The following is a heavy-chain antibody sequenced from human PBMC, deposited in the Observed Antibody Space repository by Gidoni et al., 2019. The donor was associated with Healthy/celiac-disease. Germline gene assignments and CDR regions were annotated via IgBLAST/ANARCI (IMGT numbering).Heavy chain of an antibody. CDR2: ISYDGSNK. J-gene: IGHJ6*02. Sequence: APCLGLEWVAVISYDGSNKYYADSVKGRFTISRYNSKNTLYLQMNSLRAEDTAVYYCASPYREGSSYDFWSGLNYYYYGMDVWGQGTTVTVSS. V-gene: IGHV3-30-3*01. CDR3: ASPYREGSSYDFWSGLNYYYYGMDV. D-gene: IGHD3-3*01.